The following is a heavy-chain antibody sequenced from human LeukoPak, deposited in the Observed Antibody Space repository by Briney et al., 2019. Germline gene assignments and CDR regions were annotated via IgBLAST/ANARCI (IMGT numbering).Heavy chain of an antibody. CDR2: INHSGST. CDR1: GGSFSGYY. CDR3: ERRRTYYYGSGSYYNGEGQPKQPTNLSEP. V-gene: IGHV4-34*01. J-gene: IGHJ5*02. D-gene: IGHD3-10*01. Sequence: SETLSLTCAVYGGSFSGYYWSWIRQPPGKGREWIGEINHSGSTNYNPSLKSRVTISVDTSKNQFSLKLSSVTAADTAVYYCERRRTYYYGSGSYYNGEGQPKQPTNLSEPRGQRNLWTVSS.